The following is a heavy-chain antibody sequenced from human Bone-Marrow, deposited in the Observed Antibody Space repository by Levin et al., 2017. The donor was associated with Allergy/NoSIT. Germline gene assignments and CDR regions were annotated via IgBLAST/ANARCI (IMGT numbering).Heavy chain of an antibody. CDR1: GGSISSYY. D-gene: IGHD6-13*01. Sequence: SQTLSLTCTVSGGSISSYYWSWIRQPPGKGLEWIGYIYYSGSTNYNPSLKSRVTISVDTSKNQFSLKLSSVTAADTAVYYCARVWLGAAATGYYFDYWGQGTLVTVSS. CDR2: IYYSGST. J-gene: IGHJ4*02. CDR3: ARVWLGAAATGYYFDY. V-gene: IGHV4-59*01.